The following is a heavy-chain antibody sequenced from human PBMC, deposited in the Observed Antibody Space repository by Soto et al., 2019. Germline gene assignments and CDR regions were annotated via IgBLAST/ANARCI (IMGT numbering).Heavy chain of an antibody. V-gene: IGHV1-18*04. D-gene: IGHD3-3*01. Sequence: QVQLVQSGAEVKKPGASVKVSCKASGYTFTSYGISWVRQAPGQGLEWMGWISAYNGSTNYAQKLQGRVTMTTDTSTSTAYMELRSLRSDDTAVYYCAREYYDFWSGHPAWNYWGQGTLVTVSS. CDR1: GYTFTSYG. J-gene: IGHJ4*02. CDR2: ISAYNGST. CDR3: AREYYDFWSGHPAWNY.